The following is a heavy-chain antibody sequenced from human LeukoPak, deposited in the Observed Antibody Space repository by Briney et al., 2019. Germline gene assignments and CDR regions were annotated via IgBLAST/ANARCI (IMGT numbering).Heavy chain of an antibody. CDR2: VSAYNGNT. CDR3: ARDRGVRGVIPAAY. J-gene: IGHJ4*02. CDR1: GYTFTSYG. D-gene: IGHD3-10*01. Sequence: GASVKVSCKASGYTFTSYGISWVRQAPGQGLEWMGWVSAYNGNTNYAQKVQGRVTMTTDTSTSTAYMELRSLRSDDTAVYYCARDRGVRGVIPAAYWGQGTLVTVSS. V-gene: IGHV1-18*01.